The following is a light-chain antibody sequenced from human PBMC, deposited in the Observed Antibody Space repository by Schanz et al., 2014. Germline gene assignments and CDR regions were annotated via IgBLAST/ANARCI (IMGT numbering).Light chain of an antibody. J-gene: IGKJ1*01. CDR2: DAS. CDR3: QQYSSSPPT. CDR1: QSVSSSY. V-gene: IGKV3-20*01. Sequence: EIVLTQSPGTLSLSPGERATLSCRASQSVSSSYLAWYQQKPGQAPRLLIYDASNRATGIPARFSGSGSGTDFTLTISRLEPEDFAVYYCQQYSSSPPTFGQGTKVEIK.